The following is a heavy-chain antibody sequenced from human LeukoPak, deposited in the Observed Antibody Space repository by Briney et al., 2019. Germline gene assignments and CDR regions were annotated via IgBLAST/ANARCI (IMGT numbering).Heavy chain of an antibody. CDR1: GGSFSGYY. D-gene: IGHD3-22*01. J-gene: IGHJ6*03. CDR2: INHSGST. Sequence: PSETLSLTCAVYGGSFSGYYWSWIRQPPGKGLEWIGEINHSGSTNYNPSLKSRVTISVDTSKNQFSLKLSSVTAADTAVYYCARRYHDSSGYYYSYYYYMDVWGKGTTVTISS. V-gene: IGHV4-34*01. CDR3: ARRYHDSSGYYYSYYYYMDV.